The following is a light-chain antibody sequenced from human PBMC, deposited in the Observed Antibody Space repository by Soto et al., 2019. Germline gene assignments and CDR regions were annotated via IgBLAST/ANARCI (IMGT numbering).Light chain of an antibody. J-gene: IGLJ2*01. V-gene: IGLV1-44*01. CDR1: SSNIGSNT. CDR3: AAWDDSLNGPV. CDR2: SND. Sequence: QSVLTQPPSASGTPGQRVIISCSGTSSNIGSNTVIWYQHLPGTAPKLLIYSNDRRPSGVPDRFSGSKSGTSASLAISGLQSEDEADYYCAAWDDSLNGPVFGGGTKLTV.